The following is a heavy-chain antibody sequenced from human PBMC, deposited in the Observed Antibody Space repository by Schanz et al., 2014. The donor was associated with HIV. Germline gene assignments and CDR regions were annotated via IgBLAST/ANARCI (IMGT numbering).Heavy chain of an antibody. Sequence: DVQILESGGGLVQPGGSRRLSCAVSGLPFSTSAMSWVRQAPGKGLEWVSSIDIAGTLTYFADSVKGRFTISRDNSKNTVYLHMNSLRAEDTAVYYCAKSLPIETATITYFDYWGQGTLVTVSS. D-gene: IGHD1-20*01. V-gene: IGHV3-23*03. CDR3: AKSLPIETATITYFDY. J-gene: IGHJ4*02. CDR2: IDIAGTLT. CDR1: GLPFSTSA.